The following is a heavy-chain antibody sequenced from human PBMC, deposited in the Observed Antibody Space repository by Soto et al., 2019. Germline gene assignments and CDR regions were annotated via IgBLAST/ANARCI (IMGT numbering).Heavy chain of an antibody. D-gene: IGHD2-15*01. CDR2: IYSGGST. J-gene: IGHJ4*02. Sequence: PGGSLRLSCAASGFTVSSNYMSWVRQAPGKGLEWVSVIYSGGSTYYADSVKGRFTISRDDSKNTLFLQMNSLRVEDTAVYYCATAKLLLPWLFDYWGQGTLVTVSS. CDR3: ATAKLLLPWLFDY. CDR1: GFTVSSNY. V-gene: IGHV3-66*01.